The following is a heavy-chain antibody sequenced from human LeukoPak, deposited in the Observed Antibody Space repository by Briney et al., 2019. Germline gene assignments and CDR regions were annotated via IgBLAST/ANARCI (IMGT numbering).Heavy chain of an antibody. CDR2: ISSSSSYT. CDR1: GFTFSDYY. CDR3: ARSRWLHPIFDY. Sequence: AGGSLGLSCAASGFTFSDYYMSWIRQAPGKGLEWVSYISSSSSYTNYADSVKGRFTISRDNAKNSLYLQMNSLRAEDTAVYYCARSRWLHPIFDYWGQGTLVTVSS. D-gene: IGHD5-24*01. V-gene: IGHV3-11*03. J-gene: IGHJ4*01.